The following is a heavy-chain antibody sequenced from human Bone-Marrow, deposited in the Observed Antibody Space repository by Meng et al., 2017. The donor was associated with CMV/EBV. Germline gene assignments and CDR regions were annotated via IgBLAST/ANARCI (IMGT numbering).Heavy chain of an antibody. D-gene: IGHD2-15*01. CDR1: GYTFTGYY. Sequence: ASVKVSCKASGYTFTGYYMHWVRQAPGQGLEWMGWINPNSGGTNYAQKFQGRVTMTRDTSISTAYMELSRLRSEDTAVYYCAGRYCSGGSCRYTPFDYWGQGTLVTVSS. CDR2: INPNSGGT. V-gene: IGHV1-2*02. CDR3: AGRYCSGGSCRYTPFDY. J-gene: IGHJ4*02.